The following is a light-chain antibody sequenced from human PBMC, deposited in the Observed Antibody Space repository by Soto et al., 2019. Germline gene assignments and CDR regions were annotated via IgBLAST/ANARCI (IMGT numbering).Light chain of an antibody. CDR1: SSNIGAGFD. Sequence: QLVLTQPPSVSGAPGQRLTISCAGTSSNIGAGFDVHWYQQLPGTAPKLLIYANDDRPSGVPDRFSGSTSGTSASLAITGLQAEDAADYYCQSYDNSLRAYVFGGGTKLTVL. V-gene: IGLV1-40*01. CDR3: QSYDNSLRAYV. CDR2: AND. J-gene: IGLJ2*01.